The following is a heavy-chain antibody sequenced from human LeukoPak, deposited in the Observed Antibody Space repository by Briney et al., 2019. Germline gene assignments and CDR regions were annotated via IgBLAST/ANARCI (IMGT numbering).Heavy chain of an antibody. V-gene: IGHV1-18*01. J-gene: IGHJ4*02. Sequence: ASVKVSCKASGYTFTSYGISWVRQAPGQGLEWMGWISAYNGNTNYAQKLQGRVTMTTDTSTSTAYMELRSLRSDDTAVYYCAGLGHIVVVTANYYFDYWGQGTLVTVSS. CDR3: AGLGHIVVVTANYYFDY. CDR2: ISAYNGNT. D-gene: IGHD2-21*02. CDR1: GYTFTSYG.